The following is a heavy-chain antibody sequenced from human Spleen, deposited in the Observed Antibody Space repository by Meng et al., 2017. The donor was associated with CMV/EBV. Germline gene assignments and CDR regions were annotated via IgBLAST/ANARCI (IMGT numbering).Heavy chain of an antibody. CDR3: ARPKYCSSTSCHYFDY. J-gene: IGHJ4*02. D-gene: IGHD2-2*01. V-gene: IGHV1-18*01. Sequence: SGYPFTSYGISWVRQAPGQGLEWMGWISAYNGNTNYAQKLQGRVTMTTDTSTSTAYMELRSLRSDDTAVYYCARPKYCSSTSCHYFDYWGQGTLVTVSS. CDR1: GYPFTSYG. CDR2: ISAYNGNT.